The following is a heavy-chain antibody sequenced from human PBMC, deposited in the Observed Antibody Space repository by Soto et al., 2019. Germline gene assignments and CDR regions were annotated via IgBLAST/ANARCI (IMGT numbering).Heavy chain of an antibody. V-gene: IGHV4-30-4*01. D-gene: IGHD4-17*01. CDR3: ARDGRQYGGLDYYYYGMDV. CDR2: IYYSGST. J-gene: IGHJ6*02. Sequence: PSETLSLTCTVSGGSISSGDYYWSWIRQPPGKGLEWIGYIYYSGSTYYNPSLKSRVTISVDTSKNQFSLKLSSVTAADTAVYYCARDGRQYGGLDYYYYGMDVWGQGTTVTVSS. CDR1: GGSISSGDYY.